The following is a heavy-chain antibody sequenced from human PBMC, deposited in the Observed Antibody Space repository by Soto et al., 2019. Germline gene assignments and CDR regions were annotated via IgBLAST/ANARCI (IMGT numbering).Heavy chain of an antibody. Sequence: EVQLVESGGGLVQPGGSRRLSCAASEFIFSHYSMNWVRQAPGKGLEWVSFISSSSSTIYYADSVKGRFTVSRDNAKNSLYLQMNSLRDEDTAVYYCARDPYAGLDYWGQGTLVTVSS. CDR1: EFIFSHYS. V-gene: IGHV3-48*02. CDR2: ISSSSSTI. CDR3: ARDPYAGLDY. J-gene: IGHJ4*02. D-gene: IGHD4-17*01.